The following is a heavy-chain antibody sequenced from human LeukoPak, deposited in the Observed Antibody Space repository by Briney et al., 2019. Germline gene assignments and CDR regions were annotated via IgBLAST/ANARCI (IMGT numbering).Heavy chain of an antibody. CDR3: ARELAYYGSGTTNDY. V-gene: IGHV3-11*01. D-gene: IGHD3-10*01. J-gene: IGHJ4*02. Sequence: GGSLRLSCAASGFTFSDYYMSWIRQAPGKGLEWVSYISSSGSTIYYADSVKGRFTISRDNSKNTLYLQMNSLRAEDTALYYCARELAYYGSGTTNDYWGQGTLVTVSS. CDR1: GFTFSDYY. CDR2: ISSSGSTI.